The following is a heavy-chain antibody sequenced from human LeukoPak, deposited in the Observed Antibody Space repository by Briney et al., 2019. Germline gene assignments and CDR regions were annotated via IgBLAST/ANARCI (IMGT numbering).Heavy chain of an antibody. CDR1: GGSISSYY. CDR3: ARGPIVVVVAASYYFDY. D-gene: IGHD2-15*01. CDR2: IYYSGST. Sequence: PSETLSLTCTVSGGSISSYYWSWIRQPPGKGLEWIGYIYYSGSTNYNPSLKSRVTISVDTSKNQFSLKLSSVTAADTAVYYCARGPIVVVVAASYYFDYWGQGTLVTVSS. V-gene: IGHV4-59*12. J-gene: IGHJ4*02.